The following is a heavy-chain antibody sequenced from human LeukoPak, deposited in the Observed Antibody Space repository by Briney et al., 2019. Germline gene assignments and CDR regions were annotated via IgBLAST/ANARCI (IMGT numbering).Heavy chain of an antibody. J-gene: IGHJ4*02. CDR3: ARALGYSGSDYFDY. V-gene: IGHV4-61*02. D-gene: IGHD5-12*01. CDR1: GVSISTGSYY. CDR2: IYTSGGT. Sequence: SETLSLTCTVSGVSISTGSYYWSWIWQRPGRGLEWIWGIYTSGGTNYNPSLKSGVTISVDTPTNQFSLKLSSVTAADTAVYYCARALGYSGSDYFDYWGQGSLVAVSS.